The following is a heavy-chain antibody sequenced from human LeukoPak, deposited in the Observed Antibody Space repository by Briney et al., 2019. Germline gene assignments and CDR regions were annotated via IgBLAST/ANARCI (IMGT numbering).Heavy chain of an antibody. CDR1: GGSISSSSYY. J-gene: IGHJ4*02. D-gene: IGHD6-19*01. CDR3: ARDSWVAVAGTGANFDY. V-gene: IGHV4-39*02. CDR2: IFYSGST. Sequence: SETLSLTCTVSGGSISSSSYYWGWIRQPPGKGLEWIGSIFYSGSTYYNPSLKSRVTISVDTSKNQFSLKLSSVTAADTAVYYCARDSWVAVAGTGANFDYWGQGTLVTVSS.